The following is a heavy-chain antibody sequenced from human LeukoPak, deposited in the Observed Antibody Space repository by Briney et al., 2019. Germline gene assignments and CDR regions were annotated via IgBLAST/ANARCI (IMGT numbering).Heavy chain of an antibody. CDR3: ARRMIAAAGTFFDY. V-gene: IGHV5-51*01. Sequence: GESLKISCKGSGYSFTSYWIGWVRQMPGKGLEWMGIISPGDSDTTYSPSFKAESTISADKSISTAYLQWSSLKASDTAMYNCARRMIAAAGTFFDYWGQGTLVTVSS. CDR1: GYSFTSYW. D-gene: IGHD6-13*01. J-gene: IGHJ4*02. CDR2: ISPGDSDT.